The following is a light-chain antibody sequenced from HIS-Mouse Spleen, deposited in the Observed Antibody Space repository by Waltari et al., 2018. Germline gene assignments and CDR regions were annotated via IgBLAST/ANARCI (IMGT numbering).Light chain of an antibody. CDR1: QGISSA. J-gene: IGKJ2*01. CDR2: DAS. Sequence: IQLTQSPASLSASVGDRVTIPCRSSQGISSALARYQQKPGKAPKLLIYDASSLESGVPSRFSGSGSGTDFTLTISSLQPEDFATYYCQQFNSYPHTFGQGTKLEIK. V-gene: IGKV1-13*02. CDR3: QQFNSYPHT.